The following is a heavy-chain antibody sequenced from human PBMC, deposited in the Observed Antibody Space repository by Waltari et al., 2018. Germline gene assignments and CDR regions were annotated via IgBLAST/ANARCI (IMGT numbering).Heavy chain of an antibody. J-gene: IGHJ3*02. V-gene: IGHV4-59*01. CDR2: IYYSGST. D-gene: IGHD2-2*01. Sequence: QVQLQESGPGLVKPSETLSLTCTVSGGSISSYYWSWIRQPPGKGLEWIGYIYYSGSTNYNPSLKSRVTISVDTSKNQFSLKLSSLRSEDTAVYYCATSSRRHDAFDIWGQGTMVTVSS. CDR1: GGSISSYY. CDR3: ATSSRRHDAFDI.